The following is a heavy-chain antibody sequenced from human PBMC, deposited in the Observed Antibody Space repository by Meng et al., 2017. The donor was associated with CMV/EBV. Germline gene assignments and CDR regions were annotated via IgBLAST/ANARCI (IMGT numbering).Heavy chain of an antibody. D-gene: IGHD1-26*01. V-gene: IGHV3-20*01. CDR2: INWNGGST. CDR3: ARVGYSGSYYDDAFDI. Sequence: GESLKISCAASGFTFDDYGMSWVRQAPGKGLEWVSCINWNGGSTGHADSVKGRFTISRDNAKNSLYLQMNSLRAEDTALYHCARVGYSGSYYDDAFDIWGQGTMVTVSS. CDR1: GFTFDDYG. J-gene: IGHJ3*02.